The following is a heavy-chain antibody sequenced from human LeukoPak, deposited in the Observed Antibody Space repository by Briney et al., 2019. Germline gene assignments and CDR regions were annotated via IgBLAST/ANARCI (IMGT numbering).Heavy chain of an antibody. D-gene: IGHD3-22*01. V-gene: IGHV3-23*01. CDR2: ISGSGDST. CDR1: GFTFSSYA. Sequence: GGSLRLSCAASGFTFSSYAMSWVRQAPGKGLEWVSAISGSGDSTYYADSVKGRFTISRDNSKNTLYLQMNSLGAEDTAVYYCAKDRYYYDSSGYYAPDAFDIWGQGTMVTVS. J-gene: IGHJ3*02. CDR3: AKDRYYYDSSGYYAPDAFDI.